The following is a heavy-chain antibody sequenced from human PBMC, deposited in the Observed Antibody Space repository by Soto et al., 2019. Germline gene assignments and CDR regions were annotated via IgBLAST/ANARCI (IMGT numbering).Heavy chain of an antibody. CDR3: ARDPHEFWSSYFFDP. J-gene: IGHJ5*02. CDR1: GYPFGTFG. D-gene: IGHD3-3*01. Sequence: ASVKVSCKASGYPFGTFGINWVRRAPGQRLEWMGWISPYNGETNYAQKFQDRVTMSTDTSTNTAYTELKSLRSDDTAVYYCARDPHEFWSSYFFDPWGQGTLVTVSS. V-gene: IGHV1-18*01. CDR2: ISPYNGET.